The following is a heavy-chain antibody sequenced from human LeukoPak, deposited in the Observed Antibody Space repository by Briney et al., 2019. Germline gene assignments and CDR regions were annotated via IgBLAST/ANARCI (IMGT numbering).Heavy chain of an antibody. Sequence: GGSLRLSCAAAGFTFSNYALHWVRQAPGKGLQWVAVISYDGNTIHYADSVKGRFFISRDTSKNTLYLQMNSLRAEDTAVYYCARSGGLQKFDYWGQGTLVTVSS. CDR1: GFTFSNYA. V-gene: IGHV3-30-3*01. CDR3: ARSGGLQKFDY. J-gene: IGHJ4*02. D-gene: IGHD4-11*01. CDR2: ISYDGNTI.